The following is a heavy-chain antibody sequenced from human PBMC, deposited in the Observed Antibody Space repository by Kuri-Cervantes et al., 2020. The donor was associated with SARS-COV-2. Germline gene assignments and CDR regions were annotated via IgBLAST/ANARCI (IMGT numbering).Heavy chain of an antibody. V-gene: IGHV3-30-3*01. CDR3: ARDRGVDYCSSTSCPSGPFGPFDP. CDR2: ISYDGSNK. D-gene: IGHD2-2*01. Sequence: GESLKISCAASGFTFSSYAMHWVRQAPGKGLEWVAVISYDGSNKYYADSVKGRFTISRDNSKNTLYLQMNSLRAEDTAVYYCARDRGVDYCSSTSCPSGPFGPFDPWGQGTLVTDSS. J-gene: IGHJ5*02. CDR1: GFTFSSYA.